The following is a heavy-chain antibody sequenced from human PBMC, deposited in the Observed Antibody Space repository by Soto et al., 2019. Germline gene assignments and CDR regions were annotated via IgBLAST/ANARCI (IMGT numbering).Heavy chain of an antibody. CDR2: IKQDGSEK. V-gene: IGHV3-7*03. Sequence: GGSLRLSCAASGFTFSSYWMSWVRQAPGKGLEWVANIKQDGSEKYYVDSVKGRFTISRDNAKNSLYLQMNSLRAEDTAVYYCATILAVADGWGMDVWGQGTTVTVSS. CDR1: GFTFSSYW. CDR3: ATILAVADGWGMDV. D-gene: IGHD6-19*01. J-gene: IGHJ6*02.